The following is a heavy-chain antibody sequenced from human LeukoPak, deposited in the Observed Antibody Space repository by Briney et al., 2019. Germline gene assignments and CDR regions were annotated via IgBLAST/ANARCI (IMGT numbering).Heavy chain of an antibody. J-gene: IGHJ4*02. Sequence: GGSLRLSCAASGFTFSTYEMNWVRQAPGKGLEWVSHISSSGSTTYYADSVKGRFTISRDNAKNSLYLQMNSLRAEDTAVYYCASPQYYFDCWGQGTLVAVSS. CDR1: GFTFSTYE. CDR3: ASPQYYFDC. CDR2: ISSSGSTT. D-gene: IGHD5-24*01. V-gene: IGHV3-48*03.